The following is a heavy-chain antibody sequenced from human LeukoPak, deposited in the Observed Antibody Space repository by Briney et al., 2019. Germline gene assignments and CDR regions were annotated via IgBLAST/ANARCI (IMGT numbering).Heavy chain of an antibody. CDR2: IWYDGSNQ. D-gene: IGHD2-2*01. Sequence: GGSLRLSCAASGFTLSTYGMHWVRQAPGKGLEWVAVIWYDGSNQYYADWVKGRFTISRDNSKNTLFLQMNRPRAADTAVYYCARGGVCSGTSCYNDYWGQGTLVTVSS. CDR1: GFTLSTYG. CDR3: ARGGVCSGTSCYNDY. J-gene: IGHJ4*02. V-gene: IGHV3-33*01.